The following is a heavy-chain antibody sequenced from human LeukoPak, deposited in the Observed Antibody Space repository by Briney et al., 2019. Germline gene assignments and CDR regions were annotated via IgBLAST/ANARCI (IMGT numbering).Heavy chain of an antibody. CDR3: ANIPGYSSSWYAGYFDL. D-gene: IGHD6-13*01. CDR2: ISGSGGST. CDR1: GFTFSSYA. Sequence: GGSLRLSCAASGFTFSSYAMSWVRQAPGKGLEWVSAISGSGGSTYYADSVKGRFTISRDNSKNSLYLQMNSLRTEDTALYYCANIPGYSSSWYAGYFDLWGRGTLVTVSS. V-gene: IGHV3-23*01. J-gene: IGHJ2*01.